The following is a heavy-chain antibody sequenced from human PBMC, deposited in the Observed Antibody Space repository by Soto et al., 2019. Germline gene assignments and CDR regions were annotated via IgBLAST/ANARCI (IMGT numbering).Heavy chain of an antibody. V-gene: IGHV3-11*05. CDR1: GFTFSDYY. CDR3: ARRTYYCGMDV. Sequence: QAQLVESGGGLVKPGGSLRLSCAASGFTFSDYYITWIRQAPGRGLEWVSYIGTYSTYRDFADSVKGRFTISRDNAKNSVYLQMNSVRADDTAVYYCARRTYYCGMDVWGQGTTVTVSS. J-gene: IGHJ6*02. CDR2: IGTYSTYR.